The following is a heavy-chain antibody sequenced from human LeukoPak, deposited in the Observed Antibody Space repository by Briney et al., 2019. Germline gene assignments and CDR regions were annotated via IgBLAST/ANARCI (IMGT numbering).Heavy chain of an antibody. V-gene: IGHV1-46*01. CDR1: GYTFTNYY. CDR2: INPSGGST. J-gene: IGHJ4*02. Sequence: ASVKVSCKASGYTFTNYYMYWVRQAPGQGLEWMGIINPSGGSTSYTQKFQGRVTMTRDTSTSTVYMELSSLRSEDTAVYYCAREGSDIGGNETADYGGQGTLVTVSS. D-gene: IGHD4-23*01. CDR3: AREGSDIGGNETADY.